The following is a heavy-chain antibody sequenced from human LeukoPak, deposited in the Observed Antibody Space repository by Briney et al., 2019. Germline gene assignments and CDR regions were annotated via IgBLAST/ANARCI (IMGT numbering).Heavy chain of an antibody. CDR2: IYYSGST. J-gene: IGHJ4*02. D-gene: IGHD3-3*01. Sequence: SETLSLTCTVSGGSISSSSYYWGWIRQSPGKGLEWIGSIYYSGSTYYNPSLKSRVTISVDTSKNQFSLKLSTVTAADTAVYYCARSFGVVIITANFDYWGQGTLVTVSS. CDR1: GGSISSSSYY. CDR3: ARSFGVVIITANFDY. V-gene: IGHV4-39*01.